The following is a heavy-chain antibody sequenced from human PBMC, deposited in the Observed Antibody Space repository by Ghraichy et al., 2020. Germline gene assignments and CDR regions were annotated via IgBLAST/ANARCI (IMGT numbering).Heavy chain of an antibody. D-gene: IGHD3-22*01. CDR2: INHSGST. CDR1: GGSFSGYY. Sequence: SQTLSLTCAVYGGSFSGYYWSWIRQPPGKGLEWIGEINHSGSTNYNPSLKSRVTISVDTSKNQFSLKLSSVTAADHAVYYCARDPSISSAGYWGQGTLVTFSS. V-gene: IGHV4-34*01. J-gene: IGHJ4*02. CDR3: ARDPSISSAGY.